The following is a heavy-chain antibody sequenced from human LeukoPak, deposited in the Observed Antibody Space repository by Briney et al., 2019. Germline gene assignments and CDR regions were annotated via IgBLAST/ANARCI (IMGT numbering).Heavy chain of an antibody. D-gene: IGHD3-22*01. J-gene: IGHJ5*02. CDR1: GFTFISYW. CDR2: INSDGSST. V-gene: IGHV3-74*01. CDR3: TTYDRSRGWS. Sequence: GGSLRLSCAASGFTFISYWMHWVRHAPGKGLVWVSRINSDGSSTTYADSVKGRFTISRDNAKNTLYLQMNSLKTDDTGVYYCTTYDRSRGWSWGQGTLVTVSS.